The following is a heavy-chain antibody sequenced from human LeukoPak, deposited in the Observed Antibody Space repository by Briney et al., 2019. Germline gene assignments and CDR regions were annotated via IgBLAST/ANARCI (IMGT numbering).Heavy chain of an antibody. V-gene: IGHV3-30-3*01. CDR3: ARDSWGYYDFWRRPYYGMDV. J-gene: IGHJ6*02. D-gene: IGHD3-3*01. CDR2: ISYYGSNK. CDR1: GFTFSSYA. Sequence: GGSLRLSCAASGFTFSSYAMHWVRQAPGKGLEWVAVISYYGSNKYYADSVKGRFTISRDNSKNTLYLQMNSLRAEDTAVYYCARDSWGYYDFWRRPYYGMDVWGQGTTVTVSS.